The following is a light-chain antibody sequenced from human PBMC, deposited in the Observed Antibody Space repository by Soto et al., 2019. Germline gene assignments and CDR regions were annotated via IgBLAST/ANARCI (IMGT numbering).Light chain of an antibody. CDR2: WAS. V-gene: IGKV4-1*01. CDR3: QLCYTSPPV. J-gene: IGKJ1*01. Sequence: DIVMTQSPDSLAVSLGERATINCKSSQSVLYSSNNKNYLAWYQQKPGQPPKLLVYWASTRESGVPDRFSGSGFGTDFALTFSAAQDGDLVVFCCQLCYTSPPVFGPGNKVEVK. CDR1: QSVLYSSNNKNY.